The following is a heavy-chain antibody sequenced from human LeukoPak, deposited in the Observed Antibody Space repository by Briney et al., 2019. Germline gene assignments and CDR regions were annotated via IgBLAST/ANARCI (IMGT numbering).Heavy chain of an antibody. Sequence: SETLSLTCAVYGGSFSGYYWSWIRQPPGKGLEWIGEIKHSGSTNYNPSLKSRVTISVDTSKNQFSLKLSSVTAADTAVYYCASLGYCSGGSCYSNWFDPWGQGTLVTVSS. CDR3: ASLGYCSGGSCYSNWFDP. V-gene: IGHV4-34*01. D-gene: IGHD2-15*01. CDR2: IKHSGST. CDR1: GGSFSGYY. J-gene: IGHJ5*02.